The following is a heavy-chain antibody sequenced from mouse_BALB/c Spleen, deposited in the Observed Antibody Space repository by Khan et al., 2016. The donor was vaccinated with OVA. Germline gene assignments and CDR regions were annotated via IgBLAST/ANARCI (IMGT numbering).Heavy chain of an antibody. CDR1: GYSITSGYG. V-gene: IGHV3-2*02. Sequence: EVQLQESGPGLVKPSQSLSLTCTVTGYSITSGYGWNWIRQFQGNKLEWMGYISYSGSTNYNPSLKSRNSNTRDTSKKQFFLQLNSVTTEDTATXSCSRTARIKYWGQGTTLTVSS. J-gene: IGHJ2*01. CDR2: ISYSGST. D-gene: IGHD1-2*01. CDR3: SRTARIKY.